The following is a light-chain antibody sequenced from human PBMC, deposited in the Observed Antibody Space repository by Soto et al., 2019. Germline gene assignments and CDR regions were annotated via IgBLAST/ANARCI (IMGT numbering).Light chain of an antibody. V-gene: IGKV1-9*01. CDR2: AAS. Sequence: DIQLTQSQAFLSASVGDRVTITCRASQGISNYVLWYQQKPGKAPKLLIYAASTLQSGVASRFSGSGSGTEFTLTISSLQPEDFAIYYCQHLDSYPLTFGQGTRLEIK. CDR3: QHLDSYPLT. CDR1: QGISNY. J-gene: IGKJ5*01.